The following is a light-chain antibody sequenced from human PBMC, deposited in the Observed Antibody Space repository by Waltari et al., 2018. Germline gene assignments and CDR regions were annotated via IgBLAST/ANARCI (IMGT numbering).Light chain of an antibody. Sequence: SYVLTQPPSVSVAPGKPASIPCGVNHIGRKSVHWYQQKPGQAPFLVIHYDSGRPSGIPERFSGSYSGNTATLTISRVEAGDEADYYCQVWDANNEYVFGTGTKVTVL. J-gene: IGLJ1*01. CDR3: QVWDANNEYV. CDR1: HIGRKS. V-gene: IGLV3-21*04. CDR2: YDS.